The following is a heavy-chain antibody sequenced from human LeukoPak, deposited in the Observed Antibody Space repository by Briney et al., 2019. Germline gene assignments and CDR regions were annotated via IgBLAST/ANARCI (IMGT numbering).Heavy chain of an antibody. D-gene: IGHD4-17*01. V-gene: IGHV4-59*01. CDR2: IYYSRST. J-gene: IGHJ4*02. Sequence: SETLSLTCTGSGGALSRYYWSWIRQPPGKGLEWIGYIYYSRSTNYKPSLKSRVTISVDASKIQFSLKLSSVTAADTAVYYCARTLLHDYGDYYFDYWGQGTLVTVSS. CDR1: GGALSRYY. CDR3: ARTLLHDYGDYYFDY.